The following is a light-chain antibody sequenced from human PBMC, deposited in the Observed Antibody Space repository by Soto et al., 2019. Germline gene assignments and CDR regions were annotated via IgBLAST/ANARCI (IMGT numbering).Light chain of an antibody. J-gene: IGKJ1*01. CDR2: GES. CDR1: QSVSSK. V-gene: IGKV3-15*01. CDR3: QQYNSWLWT. Sequence: XIVMTQSPSTLSVSPGEGSTLSCRSSQSVSSKLAWYQQKTGQATRLIIYGESTRATGIPARLSGSGSGTEFTLILSSLQSEDSAVYYCQQYNSWLWTFGQGTKVDIK.